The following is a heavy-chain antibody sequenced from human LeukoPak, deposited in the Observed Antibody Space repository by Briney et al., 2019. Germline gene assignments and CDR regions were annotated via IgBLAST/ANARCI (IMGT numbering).Heavy chain of an antibody. CDR1: GFTFRNYA. V-gene: IGHV3-48*04. CDR3: AREIRGYSYFDQ. CDR2: ISSASSTI. Sequence: PGGSLRLSCVASGFTFRNYAMHWVRQAPGRGLEWVSYISSASSTIYYADSVKGRFTISRDNAKNSLYLQVNSLRAEDTAVYYCAREIRGYSYFDQWGQGTLVTVSS. J-gene: IGHJ4*02. D-gene: IGHD1-26*01.